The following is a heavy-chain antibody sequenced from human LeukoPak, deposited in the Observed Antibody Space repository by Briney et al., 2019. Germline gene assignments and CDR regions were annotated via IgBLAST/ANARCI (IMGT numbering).Heavy chain of an antibody. V-gene: IGHV4-34*01. CDR3: ASGYSSGWYVGY. D-gene: IGHD6-19*01. J-gene: IGHJ4*02. CDR1: GGSFSGYY. CDR2: INHSGST. Sequence: SETLSLTCAVYGGSFSGYYWSWIRQPPGKGLEWIGEINHSGSTNYNPSLKSRVTISVDTSKNQFSLKLSSVTAADTAVYYCASGYSSGWYVGYWGQGTLVTVSS.